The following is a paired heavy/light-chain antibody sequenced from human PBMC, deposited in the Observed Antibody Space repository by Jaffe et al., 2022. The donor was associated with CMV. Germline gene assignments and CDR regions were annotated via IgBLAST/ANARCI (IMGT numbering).Light chain of an antibody. CDR3: CSYTIFSSWV. Sequence: QSALTQPASVSGSPGQSITISCTGTTSDIGAYDFVSWYHQTPGTAPKLVIYDVSNRPSGISDRFSGSKSGSAASLTISGLQTEDEGDYFCCSYTIFSSWVFGGGTKLTVL. CDR1: TSDIGAYDF. CDR2: DVS. J-gene: IGLJ3*02. V-gene: IGLV2-14*03.
Heavy chain of an antibody. D-gene: IGHD1-1*01. CDR3: ARSTLTPGGTSMARWLDP. J-gene: IGHJ5*01. CDR2: IDWDDDT. V-gene: IGHV2-70*13. Sequence: QVTLRESGPALVKPTETLTLTCTISGFSLATGGECVSWIRQPPGKALEWLARIDWDDDTYFTSSLKTRLTISKDTSRNQVVLTMTDMDPLDTATYYCARSTLTPGGTSMARWLDPWGPGTLVTVSS. CDR1: GFSLATGGEC.